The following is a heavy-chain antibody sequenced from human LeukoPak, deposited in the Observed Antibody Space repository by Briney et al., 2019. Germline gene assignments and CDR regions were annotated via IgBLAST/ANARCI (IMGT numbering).Heavy chain of an antibody. CDR2: INHSGST. CDR3: AREGYDSSGYSGY. Sequence: PSETLSLTGAVYGGSFSGYYWSWLRQPPGKGLEWIGEINHSGSTNYNPSLKSRVTISVDTSKNQFSLKLSSVTAADTAVYYCAREGYDSSGYSGYWGQGTLVTVSS. D-gene: IGHD3-22*01. V-gene: IGHV4-34*01. J-gene: IGHJ4*02. CDR1: GGSFSGYY.